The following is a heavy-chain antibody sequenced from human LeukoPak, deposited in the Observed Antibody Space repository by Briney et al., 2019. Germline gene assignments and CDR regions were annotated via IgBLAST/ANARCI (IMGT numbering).Heavy chain of an antibody. V-gene: IGHV4-38-2*02. CDR3: ARARGYDYYY. CDR1: GYSISSGYY. J-gene: IGHJ4*02. CDR2: IYHRGST. D-gene: IGHD5-12*01. Sequence: SETLSLTCTVSGYSISSGYYWGWIRQPPGKGLEWIGTIYHRGSTYYNPSLKSRVTISVDTSKNQFSLKLSSVTAADTAVYYCARARGYDYYYWGQGTLVTVSS.